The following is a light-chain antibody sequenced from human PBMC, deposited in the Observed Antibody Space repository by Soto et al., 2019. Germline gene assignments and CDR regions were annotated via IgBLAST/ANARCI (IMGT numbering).Light chain of an antibody. CDR3: LSYDIGLTVSV. V-gene: IGLV1-40*01. CDR1: SSNIGAGYD. CDR2: RNT. J-gene: IGLJ2*01. Sequence: QSVRTQPPSVSGAPGQTVTISCTGTSSNIGAGYDVHWYQQFPGSVPKLLISRNTVRPSGVPARFSGSKSGASASLAITGHQSEDEADYYCLSYDIGLTVSVFGGGTKLTVL.